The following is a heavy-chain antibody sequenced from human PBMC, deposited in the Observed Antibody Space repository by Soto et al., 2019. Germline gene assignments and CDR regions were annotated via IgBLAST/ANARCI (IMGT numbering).Heavy chain of an antibody. CDR2: IIPILGIA. CDR1: GGTFSSYT. D-gene: IGHD3-9*01. CDR3: ARKYYDIFAKNYYYYYMDV. V-gene: IGHV1-69*02. J-gene: IGHJ6*03. Sequence: GASVKVSCKASGGTFSSYTISWVRQAPGQGLEWMGRIIPILGIANYAQKFQGRVTITADKSTSTAYMELSSLRSEDTAVYYCARKYYDIFAKNYYYYYMDVWGKGTTVTVSS.